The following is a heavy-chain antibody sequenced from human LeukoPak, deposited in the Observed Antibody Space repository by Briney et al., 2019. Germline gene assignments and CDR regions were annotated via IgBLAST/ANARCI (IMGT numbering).Heavy chain of an antibody. CDR3: ARDFGSYGYVNYFDY. D-gene: IGHD5-18*01. J-gene: IGHJ4*02. CDR2: ISTHNGDT. CDR1: GYIFTNYG. V-gene: IGHV1-18*01. Sequence: ASVKVSCKASGYIFTNYGISWVRQAPGQGLEWMGWISTHNGDTNYAQNLQGRVTMAADTSTSTAYMELRSLRSDDTAVYYCARDFGSYGYVNYFDYWGQGTLVTVSS.